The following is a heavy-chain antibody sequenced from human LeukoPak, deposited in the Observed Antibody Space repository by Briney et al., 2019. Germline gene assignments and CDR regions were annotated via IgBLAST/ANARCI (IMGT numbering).Heavy chain of an antibody. Sequence: SETLSLTCTVSGGSISSYYWSRIRQPPGKGLEWIGEINHSGSTNYNPSLKSRVTISVDTSKNQFSLKLSSVTAADTAVYYCATLPNWGSSVSHYYYYYMDVWGKGTTVTVSS. CDR1: GGSISSYY. CDR2: INHSGST. D-gene: IGHD7-27*01. J-gene: IGHJ6*03. V-gene: IGHV4-34*01. CDR3: ATLPNWGSSVSHYYYYYMDV.